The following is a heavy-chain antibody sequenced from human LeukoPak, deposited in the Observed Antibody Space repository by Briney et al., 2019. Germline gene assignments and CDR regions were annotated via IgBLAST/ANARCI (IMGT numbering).Heavy chain of an antibody. CDR3: ARDAGWGYYDL. J-gene: IGHJ4*02. V-gene: IGHV3-7*01. CDR1: GFTFSTSW. Sequence: GGSLRLSCVASGFTFSTSWVTWVRQAPGKGLEWVANIDKHGSGKYYVDSVKGRFAISRDYASNSVFRQMDSLRAEDTSVYYCARDAGWGYYDLWGQGTPVTVSS. CDR2: IDKHGSGK. D-gene: IGHD1-26*01.